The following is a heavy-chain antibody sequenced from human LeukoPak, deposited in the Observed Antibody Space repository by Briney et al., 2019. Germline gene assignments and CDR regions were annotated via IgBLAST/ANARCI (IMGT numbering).Heavy chain of an antibody. CDR2: INHSGST. Sequence: SETLSLTCAVYGGSFSGYYWSWIRQPPGKGLEWIGEINHSGSTNYNPSLKSRVTISVDTSKNQFSLKLSSVTAADTAVYYCARVHQLDFWSGQNDYWGQGTLVTISS. V-gene: IGHV4-34*01. CDR3: ARVHQLDFWSGQNDY. CDR1: GGSFSGYY. D-gene: IGHD3-3*01. J-gene: IGHJ4*02.